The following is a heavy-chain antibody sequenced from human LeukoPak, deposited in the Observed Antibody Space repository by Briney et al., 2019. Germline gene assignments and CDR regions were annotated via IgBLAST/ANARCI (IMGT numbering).Heavy chain of an antibody. Sequence: PSQTLSLTCTVSGGSISSGSFFWSWLPQPAGMGLEWVGRIYTSGSTNNNPSLKSRVTISVDTSKNQSSLKLSSVTAADTAVYYCSSAGITIFGATDYWGQGTLVTVSS. J-gene: IGHJ4*02. D-gene: IGHD3-3*01. V-gene: IGHV4-61*02. CDR3: SSAGITIFGATDY. CDR1: GGSISSGSFF. CDR2: IYTSGST.